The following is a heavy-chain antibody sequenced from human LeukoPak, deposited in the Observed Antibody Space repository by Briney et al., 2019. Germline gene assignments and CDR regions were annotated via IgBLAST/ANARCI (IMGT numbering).Heavy chain of an antibody. D-gene: IGHD6-13*01. CDR3: AKAPRIAAAGTELDY. Sequence: PGGSLRLSCAASGFTFSSYGMHWVRQAPGRGLEWVSAISGSGGSTYYADSVKGRFTISRDNSKNTLYLQMNSLRAEDTAVYYCAKAPRIAAAGTELDYWGQGTLVTVSS. V-gene: IGHV3-23*01. J-gene: IGHJ4*02. CDR2: ISGSGGST. CDR1: GFTFSSYG.